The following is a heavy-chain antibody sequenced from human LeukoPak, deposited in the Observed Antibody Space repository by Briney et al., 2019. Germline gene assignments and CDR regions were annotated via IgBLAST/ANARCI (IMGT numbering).Heavy chain of an antibody. J-gene: IGHJ5*02. CDR1: GGPISSYY. CDR2: IYYSGST. CDR3: ARPSRVNIAVAGELWFDP. D-gene: IGHD6-19*01. Sequence: PSETLSLTCTVSGGPISSYYWSWIRQPPGKGLEWIGYIYYSGSTNYNPSLKSRVTISVDTSKNQFSLKLSSVTAADTAVYYCARPSRVNIAVAGELWFDPWGQGTLVTISS. V-gene: IGHV4-59*08.